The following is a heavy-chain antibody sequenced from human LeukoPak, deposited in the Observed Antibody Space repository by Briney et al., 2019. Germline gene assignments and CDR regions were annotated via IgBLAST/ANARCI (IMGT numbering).Heavy chain of an antibody. J-gene: IGHJ4*02. CDR1: GFTFSTYA. CDR2: ISASGGAT. Sequence: GGSLRLSCAASGFTFSTYAMIWVRQAPGKGLEWVSAISASGGATFYADSVRGRFIISRDNSKDTLYLQMSSLRGEDTALYYCARLESTSATGCRGQGTLVTVSS. CDR3: ARLESTSATGC. D-gene: IGHD2-2*01. V-gene: IGHV3-23*01.